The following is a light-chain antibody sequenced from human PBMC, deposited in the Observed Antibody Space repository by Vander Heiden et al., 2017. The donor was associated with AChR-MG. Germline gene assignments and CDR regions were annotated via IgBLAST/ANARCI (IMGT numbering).Light chain of an antibody. J-gene: IGLJ1*01. V-gene: IGLV3-19*01. CDR3: NSRDSSCNHLEV. CDR2: GKN. Sequence: SSELTQDPAVPVALGQTVRITCQGDSLRSYYANWYQQKPGQAPVLVIYGKNNRPSGIPDRFSGSNSGNTASLSITGAQAEDEADYYCNSRDSSCNHLEVFGTGTKVTVL. CDR1: SLRSYY.